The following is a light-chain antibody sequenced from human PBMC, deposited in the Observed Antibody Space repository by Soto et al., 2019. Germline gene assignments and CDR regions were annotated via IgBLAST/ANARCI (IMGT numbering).Light chain of an antibody. Sequence: DIQMTQSPSSLSAYLGDRVTITCRASQGISNYLAWYQQKPGRLPKLLLFGASTLQSGVPARFSGSGSGTLFTLPINAPLPEDVATYSCKNYDRPPFTFALGTKVDLK. CDR3: KNYDRPPFT. V-gene: IGKV1-27*01. J-gene: IGKJ3*01. CDR1: QGISNY. CDR2: GAS.